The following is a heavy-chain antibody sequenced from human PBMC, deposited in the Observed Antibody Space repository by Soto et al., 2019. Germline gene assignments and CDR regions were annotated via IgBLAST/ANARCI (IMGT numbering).Heavy chain of an antibody. CDR3: ARDQVVVIPTNYYYYGMDV. V-gene: IGHV3-33*01. Sequence: PGGSLRLSCAASGYTFSSYGMHWVRQAPGKGLEWVAVIWYDGSNKYYADSVKGRFTISRDNSKNTLYLQMNSLRAEDTAVYYCARDQVVVIPTNYYYYGMDVWGQGTTVTVSS. J-gene: IGHJ6*02. D-gene: IGHD3-22*01. CDR1: GYTFSSYG. CDR2: IWYDGSNK.